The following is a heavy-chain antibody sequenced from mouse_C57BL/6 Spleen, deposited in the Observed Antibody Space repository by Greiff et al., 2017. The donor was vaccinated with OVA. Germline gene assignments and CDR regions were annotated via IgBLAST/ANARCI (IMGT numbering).Heavy chain of an antibody. CDR2: INPSNGGT. Sequence: VQLQQPGTELVKPGASVKLSCKASGYTFPSFWMHWVKQRPGQGLEWVGNINPSNGGTNYNEKFKSKATLTVDKSSSTAYMQLSSLTSEDSAVDYCARSRSIPYYSPFGYWGQGTLVTVSA. J-gene: IGHJ3*01. D-gene: IGHD1-1*01. V-gene: IGHV1-53*01. CDR3: ARSRSIPYYSPFGY. CDR1: GYTFPSFW.